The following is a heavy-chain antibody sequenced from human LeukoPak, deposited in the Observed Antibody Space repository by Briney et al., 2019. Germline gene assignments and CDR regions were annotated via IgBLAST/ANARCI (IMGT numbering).Heavy chain of an antibody. D-gene: IGHD4-17*01. CDR1: GGTFSSYA. V-gene: IGHV1-69*04. CDR3: ARDLGYGDYGRPDY. Sequence: SVKVSCKASGGTFSSYAIGWVRQAPGQGLEWMGRIIPILGIANYAQKFQGRVTMTRDTSTSTVYMELSSLRSEDTAVYYCARDLGYGDYGRPDYWGQGTLVTVSS. J-gene: IGHJ4*02. CDR2: IIPILGIA.